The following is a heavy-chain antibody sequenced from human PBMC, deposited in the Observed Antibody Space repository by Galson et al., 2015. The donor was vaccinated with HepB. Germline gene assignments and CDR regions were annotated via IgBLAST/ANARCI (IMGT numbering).Heavy chain of an antibody. CDR2: IIPIFGTA. D-gene: IGHD3-16*01. CDR1: GYTFTSYY. J-gene: IGHJ5*02. CDR3: ARWKAREITFGGALDP. V-gene: IGHV1-69*13. Sequence: SVKVSCKASGYTFTSYYMHWVRQAPGQGLEWMGGIIPIFGTANYAQKFQGRVTITADESTSTAYMELSSLRSEDTAVYYCARWKAREITFGGALDPWGQGTLVTVSS.